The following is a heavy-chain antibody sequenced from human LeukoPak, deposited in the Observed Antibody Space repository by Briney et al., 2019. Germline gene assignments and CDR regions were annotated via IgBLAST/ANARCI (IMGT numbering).Heavy chain of an antibody. J-gene: IGHJ5*02. Sequence: PSETLSLTCTVSGGSISSSNYFWGWIRQPPGQGLEWIGSIYYSGSTYYNPSLKSRVTISVDTSKNQFSLKLASVTAADTAVYYCARQLSSGYGSSWYWFDPWGQGTLVTVSS. CDR3: ARQLSSGYGSSWYWFDP. D-gene: IGHD6-13*01. CDR2: IYYSGST. CDR1: GGSISSSNYF. V-gene: IGHV4-39*01.